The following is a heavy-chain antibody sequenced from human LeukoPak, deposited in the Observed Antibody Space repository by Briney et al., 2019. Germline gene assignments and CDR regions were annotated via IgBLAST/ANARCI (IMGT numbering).Heavy chain of an antibody. D-gene: IGHD3-10*01. J-gene: IGHJ5*02. CDR1: GGSISSGSYY. Sequence: PSETLSLTCTVSGGSISSGSYYWSWIRQPAGKGLEWIGRIYTSGSTNYNPSLKSRVTMSVDTSKNQFSLKLSSVTAADTAVYYCARGAYYYYGSGSSDWFDPWGQGTLVTASS. CDR3: ARGAYYYYGSGSSDWFDP. V-gene: IGHV4-61*02. CDR2: IYTSGST.